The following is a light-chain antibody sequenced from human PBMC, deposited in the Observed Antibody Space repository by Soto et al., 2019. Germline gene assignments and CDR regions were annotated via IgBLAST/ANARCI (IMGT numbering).Light chain of an antibody. V-gene: IGLV2-14*01. CDR1: SSDVGGYNF. CDR2: DVR. CDR3: SSYSSSSTNYV. J-gene: IGLJ1*01. Sequence: QSALTQPASVSGSPGQSITISCAGTSSDVGGYNFVSWYQQHPGKAPKPMIYDVRDRPSGVSDRFSGSKSGNTASLTISGLQAEDDADYYCSSYSSSSTNYVFGTGTKVTVL.